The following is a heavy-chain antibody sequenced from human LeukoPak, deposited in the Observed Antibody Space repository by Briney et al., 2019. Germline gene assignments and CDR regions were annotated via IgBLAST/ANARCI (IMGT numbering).Heavy chain of an antibody. D-gene: IGHD3-10*01. CDR3: ARDSGSFRYDMDV. Sequence: ASVKVSCKASGYTFTGYYMHWVRQAPGQGLEWMGINFSHDGSTSNTEKFQGRVTMTRDTSTSTVYMELSSLRSEDTAVYYCARDSGSFRYDMDVWGQGTTVIVSS. V-gene: IGHV1-46*01. J-gene: IGHJ6*02. CDR1: GYTFTGYY. CDR2: NFSHDGST.